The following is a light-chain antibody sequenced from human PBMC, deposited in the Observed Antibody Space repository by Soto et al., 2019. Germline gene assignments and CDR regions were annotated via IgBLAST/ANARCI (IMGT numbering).Light chain of an antibody. CDR2: AAS. CDR1: QSISSY. J-gene: IGKJ4*01. V-gene: IGKV1-39*01. Sequence: DIQMTQSPSSLSASVGDRVTITCRASQSISSYLNWYQQKPGKAPKLLIYAASSLQSGVPSRFSGSGSGTDFTLTIGSLQPEDFATYYCQQSYSTIKTFGGGTKVDIK. CDR3: QQSYSTIKT.